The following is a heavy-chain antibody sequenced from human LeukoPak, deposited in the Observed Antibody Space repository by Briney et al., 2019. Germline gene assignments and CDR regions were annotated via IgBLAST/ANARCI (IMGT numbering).Heavy chain of an antibody. Sequence: PSETLSLTCTVSGASISTSAYYWSWIRQPPGKGLEWIGEINHSGSTNYNPSLKSRVTISVDTSKNQFSLKLSSVTAADTAVYYCARGLRLWFGTKGDWFDPWGQGTLVTVSS. CDR1: GASISTSAYY. D-gene: IGHD3-10*01. V-gene: IGHV4-39*07. CDR2: INHSGST. J-gene: IGHJ5*02. CDR3: ARGLRLWFGTKGDWFDP.